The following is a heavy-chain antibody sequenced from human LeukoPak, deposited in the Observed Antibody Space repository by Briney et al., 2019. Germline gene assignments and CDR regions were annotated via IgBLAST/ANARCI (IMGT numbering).Heavy chain of an antibody. CDR3: AKDRWIRRISLAGQDY. J-gene: IGHJ4*02. V-gene: IGHV3-30*18. Sequence: PGGSLRLSCATSGFTFSSYGMHWVRQAPGKGLEWVAVTSYDGSDTYYADSVKGRFTISRDNSKNTLYLQINSLRAEDMAVYYCAKDRWIRRISLAGQDYWGQGTLVTVSS. CDR1: GFTFSSYG. CDR2: TSYDGSDT. D-gene: IGHD6-19*01.